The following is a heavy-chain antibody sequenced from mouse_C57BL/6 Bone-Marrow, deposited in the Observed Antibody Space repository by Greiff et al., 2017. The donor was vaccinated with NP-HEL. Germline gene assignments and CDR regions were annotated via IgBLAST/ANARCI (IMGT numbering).Heavy chain of an antibody. Sequence: VQLQQSGPELVKPGASVKISCKASGYTFTDYYMNWVKQSHGKSLEWIGDINPNNGGTSYNQKFKGKATLTVDKSSSTAYMELRSLTSADSAVFYGEREPYGSILWYFDAGGTGTT. J-gene: IGHJ1*03. V-gene: IGHV1-26*01. CDR3: EREPYGSILWYFDA. CDR1: GYTFTDYY. CDR2: INPNNGGT. D-gene: IGHD1-1*01.